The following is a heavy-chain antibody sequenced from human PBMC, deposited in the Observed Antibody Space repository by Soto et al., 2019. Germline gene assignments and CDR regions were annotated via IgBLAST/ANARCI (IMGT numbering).Heavy chain of an antibody. CDR3: ARDLITIFGVGTENLYYYYYGMDV. Sequence: SETLSLTCTVSGGSVSSGSYYWSWIRQPPGKGLEWIGYIYYSGSTNYNPSLKSRVTISVDTSKNQFSLKLSSVTAADTAVYYCARDLITIFGVGTENLYYYYYGMDVWGQGTTVTVSS. D-gene: IGHD3-3*01. CDR2: IYYSGST. CDR1: GGSVSSGSYY. V-gene: IGHV4-61*01. J-gene: IGHJ6*02.